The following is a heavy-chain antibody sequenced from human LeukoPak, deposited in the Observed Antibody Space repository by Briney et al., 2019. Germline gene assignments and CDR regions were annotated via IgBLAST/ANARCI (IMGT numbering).Heavy chain of an antibody. CDR2: INPNSGGT. CDR1: GYTFTGYY. J-gene: IGHJ4*02. Sequence: ASVKVSCKASGYTFTGYYMHWVRQTPGQGLEWMGWINPNSGGTNYAQKFQGRVTMTRDTSISTAYMELSRLRSDDTAVYYCARGSWVSSGWNYYFDDWGQGTLVTVSS. CDR3: ARGSWVSSGWNYYFDD. V-gene: IGHV1-2*02. D-gene: IGHD6-19*01.